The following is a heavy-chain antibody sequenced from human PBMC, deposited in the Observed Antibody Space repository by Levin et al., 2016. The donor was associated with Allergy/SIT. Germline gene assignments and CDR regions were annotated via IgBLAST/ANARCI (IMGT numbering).Heavy chain of an antibody. V-gene: IGHV3-48*01. Sequence: GGSLRLSCAASGFTFSSYSMNWVRQAPGKGLEWLSYISSGSSSIYYADSVKGRFTISRDNAKNSMYLQLNSLRAEDTAMYYCARDCSGGTCLLAFDGWGQGTMVTVSS. D-gene: IGHD2-15*01. CDR3: ARDCSGGTCLLAFDG. CDR1: GFTFSSYS. CDR2: ISSGSSSI. J-gene: IGHJ3*01.